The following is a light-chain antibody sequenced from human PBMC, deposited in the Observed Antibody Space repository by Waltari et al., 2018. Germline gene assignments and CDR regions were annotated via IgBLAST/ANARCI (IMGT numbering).Light chain of an antibody. CDR3: CSYPGRGTYV. V-gene: IGLV2-23*02. CDR1: TSDVGNYDL. J-gene: IGLJ1*01. Sequence: QSALTQPASVSGTPGQSITISCTGTTSDVGNYDLVSWYQQHPGHAPKLLICEVNKRPSGVSSRFSGSKSGNTASLTISGRQAEDEADYYCCSYPGRGTYVFGSGTKVTVL. CDR2: EVN.